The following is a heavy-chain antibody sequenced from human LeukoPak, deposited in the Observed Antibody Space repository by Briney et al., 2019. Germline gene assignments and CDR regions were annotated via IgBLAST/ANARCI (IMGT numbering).Heavy chain of an antibody. CDR1: GYSFTNYW. CDR2: IYPGDSDT. J-gene: IGHJ6*02. CDR3: ATPSRISVFPYGMDV. D-gene: IGHD2-21*01. V-gene: IGHV5-51*01. Sequence: GESLKISCKASGYSFTNYWIGWVRQMPGKGLEWMGIIYPGDSDTRYSPSFQGQVTVSADRSISTAYLQWTSLKASDTAMYYCATPSRISVFPYGMDVWGQGTTVTVSS.